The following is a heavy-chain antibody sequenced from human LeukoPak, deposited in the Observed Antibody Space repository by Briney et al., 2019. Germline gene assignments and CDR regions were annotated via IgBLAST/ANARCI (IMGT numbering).Heavy chain of an antibody. CDR2: ISGSGDST. CDR3: AKEGLYCSSTSCYVEN. D-gene: IGHD2-2*01. Sequence: PGGSLRLSCAASGFTFTSYAMSWVRQAPGKGLEWVSGISGSGDSTYYADSVKGRFTISRDNSKNTLYLQLNSLTAEDTAVYYCAKEGLYCSSTSCYVENWGQGTLVTVSS. V-gene: IGHV3-23*01. J-gene: IGHJ4*02. CDR1: GFTFTSYA.